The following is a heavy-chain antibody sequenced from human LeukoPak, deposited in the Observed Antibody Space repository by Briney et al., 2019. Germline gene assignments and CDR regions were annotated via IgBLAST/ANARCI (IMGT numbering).Heavy chain of an antibody. D-gene: IGHD6-6*01. Sequence: SETLSLTCTVSGGSISSYYWSWIRQPPGKGLEWIGYIHYSGNTNYNPSLKSRVTISVDTSKNQFSLKLSSVTAADTAVYYCARHFAYSSSSYFDYWGQGSLVTVSS. J-gene: IGHJ4*02. CDR2: IHYSGNT. CDR1: GGSISSYY. V-gene: IGHV4-59*01. CDR3: ARHFAYSSSSYFDY.